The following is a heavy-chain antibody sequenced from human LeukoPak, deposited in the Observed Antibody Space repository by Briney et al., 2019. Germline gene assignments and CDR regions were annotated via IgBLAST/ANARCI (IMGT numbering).Heavy chain of an antibody. Sequence: ASVKVSCKASGYTFTTYYIHWVRQATGQGLEWMGWMNPNSGNTGYAQKFQGRVTMTRNTSISTAYMELSSLRSEDTAVYYCASRTIFGVVLPKYGMDVWGQGTTVTVSS. J-gene: IGHJ6*02. CDR3: ASRTIFGVVLPKYGMDV. CDR1: GYTFTTYY. CDR2: MNPNSGNT. V-gene: IGHV1-8*02. D-gene: IGHD3-3*01.